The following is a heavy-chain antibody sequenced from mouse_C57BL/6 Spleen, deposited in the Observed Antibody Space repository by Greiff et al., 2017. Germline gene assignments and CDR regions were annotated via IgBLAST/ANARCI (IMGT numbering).Heavy chain of an antibody. J-gene: IGHJ2*01. Sequence: QVHVKQPGAELVKPGASVKLSCKASGYTFTSYWMQWVKQRPGQGLEWIGEIDPSDSYTNYNQKFKGKATLTVDTSSSTAYMQLSSLTSEDSAVYYCARGDGYSNYFDYWGQGTTLTVSS. CDR2: IDPSDSYT. V-gene: IGHV1-50*01. CDR3: ARGDGYSNYFDY. CDR1: GYTFTSYW. D-gene: IGHD2-3*01.